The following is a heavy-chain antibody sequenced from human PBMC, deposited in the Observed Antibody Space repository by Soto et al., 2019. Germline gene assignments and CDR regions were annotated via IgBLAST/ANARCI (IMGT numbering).Heavy chain of an antibody. Sequence: QVQLVESGGGVVQPGRSLRLSCAASGFTFSNYGMHWVRQAPGKGLGWVAVISFDGSHKYYTDSVKGRFTISRDNSKNTLYLQMSSLRVEDTAVYYCAKVVSTVVVTMIDYWGQGTLVTVSS. J-gene: IGHJ4*02. CDR1: GFTFSNYG. V-gene: IGHV3-30*18. D-gene: IGHD2-21*02. CDR2: ISFDGSHK. CDR3: AKVVSTVVVTMIDY.